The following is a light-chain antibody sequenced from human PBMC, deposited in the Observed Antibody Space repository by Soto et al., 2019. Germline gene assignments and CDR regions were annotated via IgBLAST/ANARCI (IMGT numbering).Light chain of an antibody. V-gene: IGLV1-40*01. J-gene: IGLJ2*01. CDR1: SSNIGAHYD. Sequence: QSVLTQPPSVSGAPGQRVTISCTGSSSNIGAHYDVHWYQQLPGTAPKLLIYGNSNRPSGVPDRFSGSKSGTSASLAITGLQAEDEADYYCQSYDSSLSGPVFGGGTKLTVL. CDR3: QSYDSSLSGPV. CDR2: GNS.